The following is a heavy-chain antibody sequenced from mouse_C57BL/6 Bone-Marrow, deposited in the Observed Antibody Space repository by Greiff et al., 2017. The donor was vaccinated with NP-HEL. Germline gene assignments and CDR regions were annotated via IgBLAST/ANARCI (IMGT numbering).Heavy chain of an antibody. CDR1: GFTFSSYG. V-gene: IGHV5-6*01. CDR3: ARMVTTGRNAMDY. CDR2: ISSGGSYT. J-gene: IGHJ4*01. Sequence: EVKLVESGGDLVKPGGSLKLSCAASGFTFSSYGMSWVRQTPDKRLEWVATISSGGSYTYYPDSVKGRFTISRDNAKNTLYLQMSSLKSEDTAMYYCARMVTTGRNAMDYWGQGTSVTVSS. D-gene: IGHD2-2*01.